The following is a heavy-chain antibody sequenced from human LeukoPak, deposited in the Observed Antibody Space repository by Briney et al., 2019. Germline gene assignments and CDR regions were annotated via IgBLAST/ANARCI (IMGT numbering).Heavy chain of an antibody. CDR1: GFTFSSYA. CDR2: ISYDGSNK. D-gene: IGHD6-13*01. V-gene: IGHV3-30*01. Sequence: GGSLRLSCAASGFTFSSYAMHWVRQAPGKGLEWVAVISYDGSNKYYAGSVKGRFTISRDNSKNTLYLQMNSLRAEDTAVYYCARPAAAGSIWGQGTLVTVSS. J-gene: IGHJ4*02. CDR3: ARPAAAGSI.